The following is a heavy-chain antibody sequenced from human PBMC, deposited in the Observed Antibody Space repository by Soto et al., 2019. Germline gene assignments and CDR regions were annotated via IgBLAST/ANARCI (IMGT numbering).Heavy chain of an antibody. J-gene: IGHJ6*01. CDR3: ARRHYYHGSGSSHYYYYGMDV. Sequence: QVQLVESGGGVVQPRRSLRLSCAASRFTFNTYAMHWVRQAPGKGLEWVAVISYDGNEKYYADSVKGRFTISRDNSKNTLYLQMNSLRAEATAVYYCARRHYYHGSGSSHYYYYGMDVW. V-gene: IGHV3-30-3*01. CDR1: RFTFNTYA. D-gene: IGHD3-10*01. CDR2: ISYDGNEK.